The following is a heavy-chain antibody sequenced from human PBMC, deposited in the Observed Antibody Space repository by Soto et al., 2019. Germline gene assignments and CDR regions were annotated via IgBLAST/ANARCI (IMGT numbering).Heavy chain of an antibody. CDR1: GFTFSSYW. CDR3: AREGMGSSNWFDP. J-gene: IGHJ5*02. CDR2: MNTDGTST. Sequence: EVQLVESGGGLVQPGGSLRLSCAASGFTFSSYWMHWVRQAPGKGLVWVARMNTDGTSTGYADSVKGRVTISRDNAKNTLYLQMNSLSAEDTAVYYCAREGMGSSNWFDPWGQGTLVTVSS. D-gene: IGHD2-8*01. V-gene: IGHV3-74*01.